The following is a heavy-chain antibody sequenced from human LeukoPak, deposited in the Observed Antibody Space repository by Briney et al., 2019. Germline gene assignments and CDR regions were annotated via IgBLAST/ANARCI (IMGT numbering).Heavy chain of an antibody. CDR1: GFTFSDYY. V-gene: IGHV3-30*18. J-gene: IGHJ6*02. D-gene: IGHD2-8*01. Sequence: GGSLRLSCAASGFTFSDYYMSWVRQAPGKGLEWVAVISYDGSNKYYADSVKGRFTISRDNSKNTLYLQMNSLRAEDTAVYYCAKGPSTGLNYYYYYGMDVWGQGTTVTVSS. CDR2: ISYDGSNK. CDR3: AKGPSTGLNYYYYYGMDV.